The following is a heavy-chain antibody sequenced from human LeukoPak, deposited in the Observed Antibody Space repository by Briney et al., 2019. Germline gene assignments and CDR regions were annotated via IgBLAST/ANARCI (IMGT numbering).Heavy chain of an antibody. Sequence: PGGSLRLSCAASGFTFSSHWMTWVRQAPGKGLEWVSYISSSSSTIYYADSVKGRFTISRDNAKNSLFLQMNSLRGEDTAVYFCARDRDCSGGSCYSSWFDPWGQGTLVTVSS. J-gene: IGHJ5*02. CDR3: ARDRDCSGGSCYSSWFDP. CDR2: ISSSSSTI. CDR1: GFTFSSHW. D-gene: IGHD2-15*01. V-gene: IGHV3-48*01.